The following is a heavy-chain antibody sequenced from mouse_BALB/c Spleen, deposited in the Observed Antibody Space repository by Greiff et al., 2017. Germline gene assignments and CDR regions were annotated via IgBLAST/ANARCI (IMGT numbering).Heavy chain of an antibody. V-gene: IGHV5-9-3*01. CDR3: ARQNGSLAWFAY. CDR1: GFTFSSYA. Sequence: EVKVEESGGGLVKPGGSLKLSCAASGFTFSSYAMSWVRQTPEKRLEWVATISSGGSYTYYPDSVKGRFTISRDNAKNTLYLQMSSLRSEDTAMYYCARQNGSLAWFAYWGQGTLVTVSA. J-gene: IGHJ3*01. D-gene: IGHD1-1*01. CDR2: ISSGGSYT.